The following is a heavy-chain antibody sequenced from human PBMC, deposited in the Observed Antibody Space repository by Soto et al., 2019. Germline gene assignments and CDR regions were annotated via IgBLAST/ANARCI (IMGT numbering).Heavy chain of an antibody. CDR3: ARQPTTGDTDLWFDP. CDR1: GGSISTSRSY. CDR2: IFYSGST. V-gene: IGHV4-39*01. D-gene: IGHD2-21*01. Sequence: SETLALTCEVSGGSISTSRSYWAWIRQPPGKGLEWLANIFYSGSTYYNPSLASRVTVSVDTSKNEFSLKLRSVTAADTAVYYCARQPTTGDTDLWFDPWGQGTLVTVSS. J-gene: IGHJ5*02.